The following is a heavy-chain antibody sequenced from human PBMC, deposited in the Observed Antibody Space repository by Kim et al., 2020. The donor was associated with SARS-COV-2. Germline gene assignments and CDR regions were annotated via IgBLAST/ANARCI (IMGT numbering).Heavy chain of an antibody. CDR1: GFTFDDYA. V-gene: IGHV3-9*01. Sequence: GGSLRLSCAASGFTFDDYAMHWVRQAPGKGLEWVSGISWNSGSIGYADSVKGRFTISRDNAKNSLYLQMNSLRAEDTALYYCAKDTGYYYDSSGSWFDP. D-gene: IGHD3-22*01. CDR3: AKDTGYYYDSSGSWFDP. J-gene: IGHJ5*02. CDR2: ISWNSGSI.